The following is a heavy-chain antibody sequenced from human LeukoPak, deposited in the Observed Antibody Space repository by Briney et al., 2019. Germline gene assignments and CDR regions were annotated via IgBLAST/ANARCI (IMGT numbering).Heavy chain of an antibody. CDR2: IKQDESEK. CDR1: GFTFSNYW. V-gene: IGHV3-7*01. CDR3: AREGYYGSGRYKYYYMDV. D-gene: IGHD3-10*01. J-gene: IGHJ6*03. Sequence: GGSLRLSCVGSGFTFSNYWMTWVRQAPGKGREWVANIKQDESEKYYVDSVKGRFTISRDNAKNSLYLQMNSLRAEDTAVYYCAREGYYGSGRYKYYYMDVWGKGTTVTVSS.